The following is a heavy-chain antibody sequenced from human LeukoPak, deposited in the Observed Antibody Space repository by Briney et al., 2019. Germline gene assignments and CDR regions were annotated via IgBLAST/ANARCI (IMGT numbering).Heavy chain of an antibody. CDR2: IYYTGST. V-gene: IGHV4-59*01. Sequence: SETLSLTCTVSGDSISTYYWSWIRQPPGKGLEYIGYIYYTGSTNYNPSLRSRITISVDTSKNQFSLKLRSVTAADTAVYFCARGGLNYYYYYMDVWGKGTTVTISS. J-gene: IGHJ6*03. CDR3: ARGGLNYYYYYMDV. CDR1: GDSISTYY.